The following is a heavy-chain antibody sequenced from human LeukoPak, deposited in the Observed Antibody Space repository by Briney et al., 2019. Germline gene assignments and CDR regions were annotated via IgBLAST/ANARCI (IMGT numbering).Heavy chain of an antibody. CDR3: ARDQTWLGEPDY. CDR2: LSSSSGYI. D-gene: IGHD5-12*01. CDR1: GFTFSSYS. V-gene: IGHV3-21*01. Sequence: GGALRLSCAASGFTFSSYSMNWVRQAPGKGLEWVSSLSSSSGYIYYADSVKGRFTISRDNAKNSLYLQKNSLRAEDTAVYYCARDQTWLGEPDYWGQGTLVTVSS. J-gene: IGHJ4*02.